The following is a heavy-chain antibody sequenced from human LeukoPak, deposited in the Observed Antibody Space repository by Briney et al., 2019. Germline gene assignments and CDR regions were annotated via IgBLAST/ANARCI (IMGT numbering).Heavy chain of an antibody. CDR1: GFTVSSNY. CDR3: AGDETDYGSGSRKGYYYYGMDV. V-gene: IGHV3-66*01. Sequence: GGSLRLSCAASGFTVSSNYMSWVRQAPGKGLEWVSVIYSGGSTYYADSVKGRFTISRDNSKNTLYLQMNSLRAEDTAVYYCAGDETDYGSGSRKGYYYYGMDVWGQGTTVTVSS. CDR2: IYSGGST. D-gene: IGHD3-10*01. J-gene: IGHJ6*02.